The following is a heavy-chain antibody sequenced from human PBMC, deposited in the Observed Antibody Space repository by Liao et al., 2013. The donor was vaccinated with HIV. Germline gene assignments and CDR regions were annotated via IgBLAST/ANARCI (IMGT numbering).Heavy chain of an antibody. D-gene: IGHD5/OR15-5a*01. J-gene: IGHJ4*02. CDR1: GGSFSGYS. V-gene: IGHV4-59*10. Sequence: QVQFQQWGAGLLKPSETLSLTCAVYGGSFSGYSWSWIRQPAGKGLEWIGRVYASGSTNYNPSLKSRVTMSVDTSKNQFSLILNSVTAADTAVYYCARERGVYSFDYWGQGTLVTVSS. CDR2: VYASGST. CDR3: ARERGVYSFDY.